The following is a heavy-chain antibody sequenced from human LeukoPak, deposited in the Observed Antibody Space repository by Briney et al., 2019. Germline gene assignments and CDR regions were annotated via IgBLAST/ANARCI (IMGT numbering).Heavy chain of an antibody. J-gene: IGHJ4*02. CDR3: ARKVGATTGIHY. CDR2: ISSSSSYI. Sequence: PGGSLRLSCAASGFTFSSYSMNWVRQAPGKGLEWVSSISSSSSYIYYADSVKGRFTISRDNAKNSLYLQMNSLRAEDTAVYYCARKVGATTGIHYWGQGTLVTVSS. V-gene: IGHV3-21*01. CDR1: GFTFSSYS. D-gene: IGHD1-26*01.